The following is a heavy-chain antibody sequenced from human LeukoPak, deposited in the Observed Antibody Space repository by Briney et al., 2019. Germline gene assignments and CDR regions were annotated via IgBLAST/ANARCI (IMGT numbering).Heavy chain of an antibody. J-gene: IGHJ4*02. V-gene: IGHV3-74*01. CDR2: INSDGSST. CDR1: GFAFSNYW. D-gene: IGHD3-10*01. Sequence: GGSLRLSCAASGFAFSNYWLHWVRQAPGKGLVWVSRINSDGSSTSYADSVKGRFTISRDNAKNTLYLQMNSLRAEDTAVYYCASIHYYGSGSYNDVDYWGQGTLVTVSS. CDR3: ASIHYYGSGSYNDVDY.